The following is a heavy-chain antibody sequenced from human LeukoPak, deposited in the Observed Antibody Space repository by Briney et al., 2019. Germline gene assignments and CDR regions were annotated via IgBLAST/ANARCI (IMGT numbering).Heavy chain of an antibody. CDR2: IIPIFGTA. CDR3: AREMYGYCSSTSCYSGGVY. Sequence: SVKVSCKASGGTFSSYAISWVRQAPGQGLEWMGGIIPIFGTANYAQKFQGRVTITADESTSTAYMELSSLRSEDTAVYYCAREMYGYCSSTSCYSGGVYWGRGTLVTVSS. J-gene: IGHJ4*02. V-gene: IGHV1-69*13. D-gene: IGHD2-2*01. CDR1: GGTFSSYA.